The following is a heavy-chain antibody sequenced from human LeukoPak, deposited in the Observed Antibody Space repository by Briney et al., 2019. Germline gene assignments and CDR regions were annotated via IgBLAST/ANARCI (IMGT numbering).Heavy chain of an antibody. CDR1: GFTFSSCG. D-gene: IGHD2-2*01. CDR2: IRYVGSDK. J-gene: IGHJ4*02. Sequence: GGSLRLSCAASGFTFSSCGMHWVRQAPGKGLEWMAFIRYVGSDKYYADSVKGRFTISRDNSKNTLYLQMNSLRAEDTAVYYCARNGEYCSSTSCGDYWGQGTLVTVSS. V-gene: IGHV3-30*02. CDR3: ARNGEYCSSTSCGDY.